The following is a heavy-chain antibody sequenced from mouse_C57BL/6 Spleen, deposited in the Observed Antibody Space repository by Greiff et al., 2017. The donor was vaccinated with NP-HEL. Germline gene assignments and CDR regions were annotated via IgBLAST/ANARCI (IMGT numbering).Heavy chain of an antibody. D-gene: IGHD2-5*01. J-gene: IGHJ3*01. CDR3: ARPAYYSNSGFAY. Sequence: VQLQQPGAELVRPGSSVKLSCKASGYTFTSYWMDWVKQRPGQGLEWIGNIYPSDSETHYNQKFKDKATLTVDKSSSTAYMQLSSLTSEDSAVYYCARPAYYSNSGFAYWGQGTLVTVSA. CDR2: IYPSDSET. V-gene: IGHV1-61*01. CDR1: GYTFTSYW.